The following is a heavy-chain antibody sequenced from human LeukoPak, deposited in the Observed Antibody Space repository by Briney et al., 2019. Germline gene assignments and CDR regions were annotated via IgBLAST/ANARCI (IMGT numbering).Heavy chain of an antibody. Sequence: GGSLRLSCAASGLSFSNFWMHWVRQPPGKGLVLVSRINIDGTDANYADSVKGRFIISRDNFKNTLFLEMYSLRVEDTGVYYCARSGGGYFDYWGQGDMVTVSS. J-gene: IGHJ4*02. CDR2: INIDGTDA. D-gene: IGHD3-16*01. CDR1: GLSFSNFW. CDR3: ARSGGGYFDY. V-gene: IGHV3-74*01.